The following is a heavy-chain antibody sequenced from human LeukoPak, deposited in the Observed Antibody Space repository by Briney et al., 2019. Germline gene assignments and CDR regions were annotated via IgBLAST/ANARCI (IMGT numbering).Heavy chain of an antibody. J-gene: IGHJ4*02. V-gene: IGHV1-18*01. Sequence: ASVKVSCKASGYTFTSYGISWVRQAPGQGLEWMGWISAYNGNTNYAQKLQGRVTMTTDTSTSTAYMELRSLRSDDTAVYYCARDSPYCSGGSCLLDYWGQGTLVTVSS. CDR3: ARDSPYCSGGSCLLDY. CDR2: ISAYNGNT. CDR1: GYTFTSYG. D-gene: IGHD2-15*01.